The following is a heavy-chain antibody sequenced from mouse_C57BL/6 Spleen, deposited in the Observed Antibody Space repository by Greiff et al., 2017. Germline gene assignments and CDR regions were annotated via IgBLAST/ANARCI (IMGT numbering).Heavy chain of an antibody. CDR3: TTFYDEYDGVAY. V-gene: IGHV14-1*01. Sequence: VQLQQSGAELVRPGASVKLSCTASGFNINDYYMHWVKQRPEQGLEWIGRIDPEDGDTEYAPKFQGKATLTADTSSNTAYLQLSSLTSEDTAVYYCTTFYDEYDGVAYWGQGTLVTVSA. CDR1: GFNINDYY. CDR2: IDPEDGDT. J-gene: IGHJ3*01. D-gene: IGHD2-3*01.